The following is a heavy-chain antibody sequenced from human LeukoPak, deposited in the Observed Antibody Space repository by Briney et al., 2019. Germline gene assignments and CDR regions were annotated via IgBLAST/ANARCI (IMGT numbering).Heavy chain of an antibody. CDR1: GFTFSSDA. V-gene: IGHV3-23*01. CDR3: AKDGSGSNPKYGMDV. D-gene: IGHD1-26*01. CDR2: IIGSGGGT. J-gene: IGHJ6*02. Sequence: VGALRLSCVASGFTFSSDAMSWVRQAPGKGLGWVSAIIGSGGGTYYADAVKGGFTISRDNSKNTVYLQMNSLRVEDTAVYSCAKDGSGSNPKYGMDVWGQGTTVTVSS.